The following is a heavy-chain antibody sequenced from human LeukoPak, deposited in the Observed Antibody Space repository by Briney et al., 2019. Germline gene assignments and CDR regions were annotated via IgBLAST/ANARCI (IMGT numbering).Heavy chain of an antibody. CDR2: IYHSGST. CDR1: GYSISSGYY. CDR3: ARHGGDCSSTSCYSVNWFDP. Sequence: PSETLSLTCAVSGYSISSGYYWGWIRQPPGKGLEWIGSIYHSGSTYYNPSLKSRVTISVDTSKNQFSLKLSSVTAADTAVYYCARHGGDCSSTSCYSVNWFDPWGQGTLVTVSS. V-gene: IGHV4-38-2*01. J-gene: IGHJ5*02. D-gene: IGHD2-2*02.